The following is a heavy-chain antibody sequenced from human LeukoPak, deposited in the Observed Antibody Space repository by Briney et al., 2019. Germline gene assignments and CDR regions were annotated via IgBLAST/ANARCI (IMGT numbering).Heavy chain of an antibody. D-gene: IGHD3-22*01. V-gene: IGHV1-69*05. CDR3: AKNINYYDSSGYCCPDAFDI. Sequence: SVKVSCKASGYTFTSFGISWVRQAPGQGLEWMGRIIPIFGIANYAQKFQGRVTITTDESTSTAYMELSSLRSEDTAVYYCAKNINYYDSSGYCCPDAFDIWGQGTMVTVSS. CDR1: GYTFTSFG. J-gene: IGHJ3*02. CDR2: IIPIFGIA.